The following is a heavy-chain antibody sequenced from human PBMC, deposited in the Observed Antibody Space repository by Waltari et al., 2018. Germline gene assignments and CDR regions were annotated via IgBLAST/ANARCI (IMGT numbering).Heavy chain of an antibody. D-gene: IGHD2-2*01. V-gene: IGHV3-11*04. CDR3: ARVPGADSTSFKRIYYGMDV. Sequence: GLVKPGGSLRLSCAASGFTFSDYYMSWIRQAPGKGLEWVSYISSSGSTIYYADSVKGRFTISRDNAKNSLYLQMNSLRAEDTAVYYCARVPGADSTSFKRIYYGMDVWGQGTTVTVSS. CDR1: GFTFSDYY. CDR2: ISSSGSTI. J-gene: IGHJ6*02.